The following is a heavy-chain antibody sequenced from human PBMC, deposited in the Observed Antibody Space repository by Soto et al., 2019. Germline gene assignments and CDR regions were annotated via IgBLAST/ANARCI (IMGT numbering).Heavy chain of an antibody. CDR3: AHSFGDSHFES. V-gene: IGHV3-48*02. CDR1: GFSLSDFS. J-gene: IGHJ4*02. D-gene: IGHD4-17*01. CDR2: ISSSSGTI. Sequence: QLVESGGDLVQPGGSLRLSCSASGFSLSDFSINWVRQAPGKGLEWISYISSSSGTIYYADCVRGRFTISRDNVKGSVFLQMNSLRHEDTALYYCAHSFGDSHFESWGQGTLVTVSS.